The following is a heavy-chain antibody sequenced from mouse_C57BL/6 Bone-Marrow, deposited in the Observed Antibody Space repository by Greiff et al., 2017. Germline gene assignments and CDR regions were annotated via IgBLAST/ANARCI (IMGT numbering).Heavy chain of an antibody. Sequence: DVQLVESGPELVKPGASVKMSCKASGYTFTDYNMHWVKQSHGKSLEWIGYINPNNGGTSYNQKFKGKATLTVNKSSSTAYMELRSLTSEDSAVYYCARDGYYSYAMDYWGQGTSVTVSS. CDR2: INPNNGGT. CDR3: ARDGYYSYAMDY. J-gene: IGHJ4*01. CDR1: GYTFTDYN. D-gene: IGHD2-3*01. V-gene: IGHV1-22*01.